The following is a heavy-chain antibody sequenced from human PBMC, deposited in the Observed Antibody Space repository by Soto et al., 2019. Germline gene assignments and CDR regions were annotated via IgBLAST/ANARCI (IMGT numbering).Heavy chain of an antibody. CDR2: TYYRSKWYN. CDR1: GDSVSSNSAA. Sequence: PSQTLSLTCAISGDSVSSNSAAWNWIRQSPSRGLEWLGRTYYRSKWYNDYAVSVKSRITINPDTSKNQFSLQLNSVTPEDTAVNYCARASGSRDGYNGDFDYWGQGTLVTVSS. V-gene: IGHV6-1*01. D-gene: IGHD3-10*01. J-gene: IGHJ4*02. CDR3: ARASGSRDGYNGDFDY.